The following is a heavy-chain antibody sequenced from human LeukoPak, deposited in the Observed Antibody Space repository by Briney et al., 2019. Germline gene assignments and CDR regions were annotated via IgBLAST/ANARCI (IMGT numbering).Heavy chain of an antibody. CDR3: ARLGSSWAYFDY. CDR1: GFTFSSYS. J-gene: IGHJ4*02. Sequence: PGGSLRLSCAASGFTFSSYSMNWVRQAPGKGLEWVSSISSSSSYIYYADSVKGRFTISRDNSKNTLYLQMNSLRAEDTAVYYCARLGSSWAYFDYWGQGTLVTVSS. CDR2: ISSSSSYI. D-gene: IGHD6-13*01. V-gene: IGHV3-21*04.